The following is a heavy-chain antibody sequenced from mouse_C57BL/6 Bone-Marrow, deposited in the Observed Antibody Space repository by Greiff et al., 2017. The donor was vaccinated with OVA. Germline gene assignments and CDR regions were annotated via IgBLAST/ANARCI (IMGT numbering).Heavy chain of an antibody. CDR2: INPYNGGT. D-gene: IGHD1-1*01. CDR3: ARSYYGSPYWYFDV. V-gene: IGHV1-19*01. Sequence: SGPVLVKPGASVKMSCKASGYTFTDYYMNWVKQSHGKSLEWIGVINPYNGGTSYNQKFKGKATLTVDKSSSTAYMELNSLTSEDSAVYYCARSYYGSPYWYFDVWGTGTTVTVSS. CDR1: GYTFTDYY. J-gene: IGHJ1*03.